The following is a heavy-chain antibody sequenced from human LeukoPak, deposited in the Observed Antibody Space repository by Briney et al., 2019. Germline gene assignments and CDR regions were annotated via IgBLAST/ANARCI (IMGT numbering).Heavy chain of an antibody. J-gene: IGHJ6*02. Sequence: GASAKVSCKASGGTFSSYAISWVRQAPGQGLEWMGGIIPIFGTANYAQKFQGRVTITADESTSTAYMELSSLRSEDTAVYYCARVTSLRSYYYYYGMDVWGQGTTVTVSS. D-gene: IGHD3-3*01. CDR3: ARVTSLRSYYYYYGMDV. V-gene: IGHV1-69*01. CDR1: GGTFSSYA. CDR2: IIPIFGTA.